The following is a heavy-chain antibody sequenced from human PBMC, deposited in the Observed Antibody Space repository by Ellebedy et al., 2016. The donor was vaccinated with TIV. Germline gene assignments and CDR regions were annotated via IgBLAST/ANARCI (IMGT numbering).Heavy chain of an antibody. V-gene: IGHV1-69*13. CDR2: IIPIFGTA. CDR1: GGTFSSYA. J-gene: IGHJ6*02. D-gene: IGHD2-2*01. CDR3: ARGGYCSSTSCYFSGFPYGMDV. Sequence: SVKVSCXASGGTFSSYAISWVRQAPGQGLEWMGGIIPIFGTANYAQKFQGRVTITADESTSTAYMELSSLRSEDTAVYYCARGGYCSSTSCYFSGFPYGMDVWGQGTTVTVSS.